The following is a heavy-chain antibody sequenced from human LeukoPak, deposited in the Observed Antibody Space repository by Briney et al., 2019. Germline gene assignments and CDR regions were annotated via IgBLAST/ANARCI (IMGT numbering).Heavy chain of an antibody. Sequence: SETLSLTCAVSGGSISSGSYSWSWIRQPPGKGLEWIGYMFYTGNTYYNPSLKSRVTISVDTSKNQFSLKLSSVTAADTAVYYCARGAGSTISNDAFDMWGQGTMVSVSS. CDR3: ARGAGSTISNDAFDM. CDR2: MFYTGNT. D-gene: IGHD5-24*01. J-gene: IGHJ3*02. V-gene: IGHV4-30-4*07. CDR1: GGSISSGSYS.